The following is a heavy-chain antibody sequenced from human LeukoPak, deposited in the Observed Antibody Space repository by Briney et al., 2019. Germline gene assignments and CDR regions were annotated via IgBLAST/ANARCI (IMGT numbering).Heavy chain of an antibody. V-gene: IGHV1-3*03. J-gene: IGHJ4*02. CDR1: GYTFTSYA. D-gene: IGHD5-18*01. CDR3: ARGQNVDTAMATDPNFDY. CDR2: VNAGNGNT. Sequence: ASVKVSCKASGYTFTSYAMHWVRQAPGQRLEWKGWVNAGNGNTKYSQEFQGRVTITRDTSASTAYMELSSLRSEDMAVYYCARGQNVDTAMATDPNFDYWGQGTLVTVSS.